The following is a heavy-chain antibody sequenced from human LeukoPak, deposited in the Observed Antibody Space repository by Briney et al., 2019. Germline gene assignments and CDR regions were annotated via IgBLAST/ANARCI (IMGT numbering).Heavy chain of an antibody. V-gene: IGHV3-30-3*01. Sequence: GGSLRLSCAASGFTFSSYAMHWVRQAPGKGLEWVAVISYDGSNKYYADSVKGRFTISRDNSKNTLYLQMNSLRAEDTAVYYCASSLGWFDPWGQGTLVTVSS. CDR2: ISYDGSNK. CDR1: GFTFSSYA. CDR3: ASSLGWFDP. J-gene: IGHJ5*02.